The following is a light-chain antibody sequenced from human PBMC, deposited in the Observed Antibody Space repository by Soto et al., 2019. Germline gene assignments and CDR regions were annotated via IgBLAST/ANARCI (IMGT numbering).Light chain of an antibody. Sequence: EILFTQSPGTLSLSPGERATLSLRASQSVGSSYLAWYQQKPGQAPRLLIYGASSRATGIPDRFSGSGSGTDFTLTISSLQPDDFATYYCQQYNSYPITFGQGTRLEIK. CDR2: GAS. CDR3: QQYNSYPIT. J-gene: IGKJ5*01. CDR1: QSVGSSY. V-gene: IGKV3-20*01.